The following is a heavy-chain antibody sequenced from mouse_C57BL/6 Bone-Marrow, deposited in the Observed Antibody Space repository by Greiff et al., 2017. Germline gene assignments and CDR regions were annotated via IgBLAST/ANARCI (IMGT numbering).Heavy chain of an antibody. Sequence: VQLQQSGAELVRPGASVKLSCTASGFNIKDDYMHWVKQRPEQGLEWIGWIDPENGDTEYASKFQGKATITADTSSNTAYLQLSSLTSEDTAVYYCTTVWACDYWGQGTTLTVSS. CDR1: GFNIKDDY. CDR2: IDPENGDT. J-gene: IGHJ2*01. V-gene: IGHV14-4*01. CDR3: TTVWACDY.